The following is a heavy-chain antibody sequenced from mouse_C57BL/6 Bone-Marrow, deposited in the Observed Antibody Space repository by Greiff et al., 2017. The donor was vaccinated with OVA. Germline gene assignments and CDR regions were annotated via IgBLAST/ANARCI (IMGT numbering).Heavy chain of an antibody. J-gene: IGHJ1*03. CDR1: GFTFNTYA. D-gene: IGHD1-1*01. CDR3: VRPSYGSSYWYFDV. Sequence: EVQLVESGGGLVQPKGSLKLSCAASGFTFNTYAMHWVRQAPGKGLEWVARIRSKSSNYATYYADSVKDRFTISRDDSQSMLYLQRNILKTEDTAMYYCVRPSYGSSYWYFDVWGTGTTVTVSS. CDR2: IRSKSSNYAT. V-gene: IGHV10-3*01.